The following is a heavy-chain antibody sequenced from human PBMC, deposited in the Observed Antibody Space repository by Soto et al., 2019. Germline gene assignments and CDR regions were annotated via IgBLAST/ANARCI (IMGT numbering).Heavy chain of an antibody. CDR3: ANALGWMTTATSFDY. V-gene: IGHV3-23*01. CDR2: ISGSGGST. CDR1: GFTFSSYA. Sequence: GGSLRLSCAASGFTFSSYAMSWVRQAPGKGLEWVSAISGSGGSTYYADSVKGRFTISRDNSKNTLYLQMNSLRAEDTAVYYCANALGWMTTATSFDYWGQGTLVTVSS. D-gene: IGHD4-17*01. J-gene: IGHJ4*02.